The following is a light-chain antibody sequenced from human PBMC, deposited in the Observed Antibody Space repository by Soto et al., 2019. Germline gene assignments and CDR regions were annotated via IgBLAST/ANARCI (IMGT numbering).Light chain of an antibody. CDR1: QSVSSRY. J-gene: IGKJ2*01. V-gene: IGKV3-20*01. CDR2: GAS. CDR3: QHYGSSPPYA. Sequence: EIVLTQSPGTLSLSPGERATLSCRASQSVSSRYLAWYQQKPGQAPRLLIYGASTRPTGIPDRFIGSASGTEFSLTISRLEPEDFAVYYCQHYGSSPPYAFGQGTKLEIK.